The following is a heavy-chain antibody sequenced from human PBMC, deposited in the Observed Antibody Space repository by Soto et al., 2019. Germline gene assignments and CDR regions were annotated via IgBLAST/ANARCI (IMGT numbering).Heavy chain of an antibody. CDR2: IYPGDSDT. J-gene: IGHJ6*02. Sequence: GESLKISCKGSGYSFTSYWIGWVRQMPGKGLEWMGIIYPGDSDTRYSPSFQGQVTISADKSISTAYLQWSSLKASDTAMYYCARQYYYGSGSYPQVDYYYGMDVWGQGTTVTVSS. CDR1: GYSFTSYW. CDR3: ARQYYYGSGSYPQVDYYYGMDV. D-gene: IGHD3-10*01. V-gene: IGHV5-51*01.